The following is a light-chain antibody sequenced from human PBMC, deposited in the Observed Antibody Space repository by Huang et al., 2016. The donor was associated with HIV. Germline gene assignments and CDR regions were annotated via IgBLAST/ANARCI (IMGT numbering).Light chain of an antibody. CDR1: QSISAY. J-gene: IGKJ4*01. V-gene: IGKV1-39*01. CDR2: GAS. Sequence: DIQTTQSPSSLSASVGDRVTITCRASQSISAYLNWYQQKPGKAPKLLIYGASTLQSGVPSRFSGSGSGTDFTLTINSLQPEDFATYYCQKSYTTPLTFGGGTKVEI. CDR3: QKSYTTPLT.